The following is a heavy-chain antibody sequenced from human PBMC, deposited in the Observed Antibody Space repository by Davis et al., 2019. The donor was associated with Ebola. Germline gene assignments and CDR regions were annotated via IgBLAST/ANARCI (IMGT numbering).Heavy chain of an antibody. CDR2: IYPGDSTT. J-gene: IGHJ4*02. V-gene: IGHV5-51*01. D-gene: IGHD6-19*01. CDR1: GYSFTTFW. Sequence: GESLKISCKTSGYSFTTFWIGRVRQLPGNSLARMGIIYPGDSTTRYRPSFQGQVTFSVDKSITTAYLQWSSLKASDTAMYYCAKFLESWRVGVVHLFDYWGQGTPVTVSS. CDR3: AKFLESWRVGVVHLFDY.